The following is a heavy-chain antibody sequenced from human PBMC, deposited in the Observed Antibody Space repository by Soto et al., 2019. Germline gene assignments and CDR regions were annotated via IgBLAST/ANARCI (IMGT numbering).Heavy chain of an antibody. J-gene: IGHJ3*02. D-gene: IGHD2-21*02. Sequence: QVQLVQSGAEVKKPGSSVKVSCKASGGTFSSYAISWVRQAPGQGLEWMGGIIPIFGTANYAQKFQGRVTITADESTSTAYMEVSSLRSEDTAVYYCARDAVAYCGGDCYQPDAFDIWGQGTMVTVSS. CDR2: IIPIFGTA. CDR1: GGTFSSYA. CDR3: ARDAVAYCGGDCYQPDAFDI. V-gene: IGHV1-69*01.